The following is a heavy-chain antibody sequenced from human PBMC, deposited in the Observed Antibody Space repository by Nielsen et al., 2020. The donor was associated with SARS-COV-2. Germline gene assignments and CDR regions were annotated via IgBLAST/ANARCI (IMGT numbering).Heavy chain of an antibody. J-gene: IGHJ4*02. Sequence: GGSLKISCQGFGYSFTNYWIAWVRQMPGRGLEWMGIIYPGDSDTRYSPSFQGQVTFSADKSISTAYLQWSSLKASDTAIYYCARLYTSAWGNFDSWGQGTLVTVPS. V-gene: IGHV5-51*01. CDR2: IYPGDSDT. CDR1: GYSFTNYW. D-gene: IGHD6-19*01. CDR3: ARLYTSAWGNFDS.